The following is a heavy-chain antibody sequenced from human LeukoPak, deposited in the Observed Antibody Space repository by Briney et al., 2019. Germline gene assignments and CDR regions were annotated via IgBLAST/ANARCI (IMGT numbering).Heavy chain of an antibody. J-gene: IGHJ4*02. CDR1: GFTFDDYA. Sequence: GGSLRLSCAASGFTFDDYAMHWVRQAPGKGLEWVSGINWNSGSIGYADSVKGRFTISRDNAKNSLYLQMNSLRAEDTALCYCAKSSSYSGYKGDFDYWGQGTLVTVSS. CDR3: AKSSSYSGYKGDFDY. CDR2: INWNSGSI. D-gene: IGHD5-12*01. V-gene: IGHV3-9*01.